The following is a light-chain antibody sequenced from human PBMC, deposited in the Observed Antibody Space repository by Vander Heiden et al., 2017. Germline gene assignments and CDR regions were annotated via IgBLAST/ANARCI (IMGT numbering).Light chain of an antibody. J-gene: IGKJ4*01. Sequence: DSHMTQSPSPLSASVGDRVTITCRASQSISSWLAWYQQKPGKAPKLLIYKASSLESGVPSRFSGSGSGTEFTLTISSLQPDDFATYYCQQDNSFITFGGGTKVEIK. CDR3: QQDNSFIT. CDR1: QSISSW. CDR2: KAS. V-gene: IGKV1-5*03.